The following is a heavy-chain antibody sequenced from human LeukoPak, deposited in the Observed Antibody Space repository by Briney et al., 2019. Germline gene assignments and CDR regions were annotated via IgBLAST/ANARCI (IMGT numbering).Heavy chain of an antibody. D-gene: IGHD6-13*01. J-gene: IGHJ4*02. V-gene: IGHV3-21*01. Sequence: GGSLRLSCAASGFTFSSYAMYWVRQAPGKGLEWVSSISSSSTYIYYADSMKGRFTISRDNAKSSLYLQMNSLRAEDTAVYYCARVGPLYSSSWYVDCWGQGTLVSVPS. CDR1: GFTFSSYA. CDR3: ARVGPLYSSSWYVDC. CDR2: ISSSSTYI.